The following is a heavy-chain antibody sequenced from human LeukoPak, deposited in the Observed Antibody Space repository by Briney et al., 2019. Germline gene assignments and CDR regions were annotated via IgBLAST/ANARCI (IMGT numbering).Heavy chain of an antibody. D-gene: IGHD5-18*01. CDR1: GYTLTELS. CDR2: FDPEDGET. Sequence: ASVKVSCKVSGYTLTELSMHWVRQAPGKGLEWMGGFDPEDGETIYAQKFQGRVTVTEDTSTDTAYMELSSLRSEDTAVYYCATAQGDTAMVTRWFDPWGQGTLVTVSS. V-gene: IGHV1-24*01. CDR3: ATAQGDTAMVTRWFDP. J-gene: IGHJ5*02.